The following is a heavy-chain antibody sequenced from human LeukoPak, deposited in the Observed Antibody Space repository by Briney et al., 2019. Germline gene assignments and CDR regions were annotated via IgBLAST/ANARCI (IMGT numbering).Heavy chain of an antibody. Sequence: GVALRLSCAVSGFIFSSYQMSWVRQAPGRGLEWVANVQQDGSDRYVVDSLRGRFTISRVNARNSLFLKMSNLRAADTAVYYCAKDQVAYQLLYRRFDPWGQGTLVTVSS. CDR1: GFIFSSYQ. D-gene: IGHD2-2*02. CDR3: AKDQVAYQLLYRRFDP. CDR2: VQQDGSDR. J-gene: IGHJ5*02. V-gene: IGHV3-7*05.